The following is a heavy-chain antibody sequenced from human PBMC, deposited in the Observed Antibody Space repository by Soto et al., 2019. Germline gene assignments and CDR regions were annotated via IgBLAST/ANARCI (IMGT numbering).Heavy chain of an antibody. CDR1: GFTFNTYD. CDR3: ARRSVTTYHFFDY. Sequence: ESGGGLVKPGGSLRLSFAASGFTFNTYDMDWVRQAPGKGLEWVSSINKASIYIYYADSVRGRFTISRDNAKNSLYLQMNSLRVEDTAVYYCARRSVTTYHFFDYWGQGTLVTVSS. J-gene: IGHJ4*02. V-gene: IGHV3-21*01. D-gene: IGHD4-17*01. CDR2: INKASIYI.